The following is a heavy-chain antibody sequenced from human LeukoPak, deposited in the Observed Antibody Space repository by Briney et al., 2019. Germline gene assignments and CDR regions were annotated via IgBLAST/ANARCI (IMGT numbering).Heavy chain of an antibody. CDR1: GFTVSSNY. J-gene: IGHJ4*02. CDR3: AREDSPGVFDY. V-gene: IGHV3-53*01. D-gene: IGHD2-15*01. CDR2: IYSGGST. Sequence: GGSLRLSCAASGFTVSSNYMGWVRQAPGKGLEWVSVIYSGGSTYYADSVKGRFTISRDNSKNTLYLQMNSLRAEDTAVYYCAREDSPGVFDYWGQGTLVTVSS.